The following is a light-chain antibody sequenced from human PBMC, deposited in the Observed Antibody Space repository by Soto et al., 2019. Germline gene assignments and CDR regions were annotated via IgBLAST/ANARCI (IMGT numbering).Light chain of an antibody. CDR2: EVT. CDR1: SSDIGGYNY. J-gene: IGLJ1*01. V-gene: IGLV2-14*01. CDR3: CSFAGSYTYV. Sequence: QSALTQPASVSGSPGQSITISCTGGSSDIGGYNYVSWFQQHPGKVPKLMIYEVTNRPSGVSNRFSGSKSGSTASLTISGLQAEDEADYSCCSFAGSYTYVFGGGTRSPS.